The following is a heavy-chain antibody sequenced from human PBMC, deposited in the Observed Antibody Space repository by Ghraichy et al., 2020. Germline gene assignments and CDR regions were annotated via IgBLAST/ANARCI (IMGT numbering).Heavy chain of an antibody. V-gene: IGHV3-23*01. Sequence: GGSLRLSCAASGFTFSSYAMRWVRQAPGKGLEWVSAISGSGGSTYYADSVKGRFTISRDNSKNTLYLQMNSLRAEDTAVYYCAKPTVNGVPAAMYSYFDYGGQGTLVTVSS. CDR1: GFTFSSYA. CDR3: AKPTVNGVPAAMYSYFDY. CDR2: ISGSGGST. J-gene: IGHJ4*02. D-gene: IGHD2-2*01.